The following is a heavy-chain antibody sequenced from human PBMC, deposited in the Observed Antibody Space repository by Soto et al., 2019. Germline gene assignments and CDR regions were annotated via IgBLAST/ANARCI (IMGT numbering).Heavy chain of an antibody. CDR3: ARNDNTGSYCYVE. CDR2: IKEDGTEK. D-gene: IGHD1-26*01. J-gene: IGHJ4*02. Sequence: GGSLRLSCAASGFTFSSYSMNWVRQGPGKGLEWVANIKEDGTEKYYVDSVKGRFTISRDNAKNSVYLQMNSLRAEDTAVYHGARNDNTGSYCYVEWGQGSLVTVS. CDR1: GFTFSSYS. V-gene: IGHV3-7*01.